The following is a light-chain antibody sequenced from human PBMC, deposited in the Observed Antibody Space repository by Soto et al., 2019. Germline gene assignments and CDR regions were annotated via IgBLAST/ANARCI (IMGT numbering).Light chain of an antibody. CDR1: QSVSSNY. Sequence: ENVLTQSPGTLSLSPGERATLSCRASQSVSSNYLAWYQQRPGQAPTPLIYGASSRATGITDRFSGSGSGTDFTLNITRLEPEDFAVYYCQQYGTSPWTFGQGTKVDIK. V-gene: IGKV3-20*01. CDR3: QQYGTSPWT. CDR2: GAS. J-gene: IGKJ1*01.